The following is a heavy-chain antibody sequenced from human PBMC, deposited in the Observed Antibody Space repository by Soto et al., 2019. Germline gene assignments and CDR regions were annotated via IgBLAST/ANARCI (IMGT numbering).Heavy chain of an antibody. V-gene: IGHV4-59*01. CDR3: ARLVYYGSENYFDY. J-gene: IGHJ4*02. CDR2: IYYSGST. CDR1: GGSISSYY. Sequence: QVQLQESGPGLVKPSETLSLTCTVSGGSISSYYWSWIRQPPGKGLEWIGYIYYSGSTNYNPSLKSRVTISVDTPKNQFPLKLSSVTAADTAVYYCARLVYYGSENYFDYWGQGTLVTVSS. D-gene: IGHD3-10*01.